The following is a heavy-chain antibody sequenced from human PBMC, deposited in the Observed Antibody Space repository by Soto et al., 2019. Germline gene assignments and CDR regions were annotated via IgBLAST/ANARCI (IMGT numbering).Heavy chain of an antibody. V-gene: IGHV1-18*04. J-gene: IGHJ6*02. Sequence: GASVKVSCKASGYTFTSYGISWVRQAPGQGLEWMGWISAYNGNTNYAQKLQGRVTMTTDTSTSTAYMELRSLRSDDTAVYYCTYFDWPQIRDSYYYGMDVWGQGTTVTVSS. CDR2: ISAYNGNT. CDR1: GYTFTSYG. CDR3: TYFDWPQIRDSYYYGMDV. D-gene: IGHD3-9*01.